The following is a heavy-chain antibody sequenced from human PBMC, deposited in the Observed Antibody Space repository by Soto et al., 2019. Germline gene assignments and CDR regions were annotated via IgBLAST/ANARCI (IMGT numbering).Heavy chain of an antibody. V-gene: IGHV4-4*02. Sequence: HPQESGPGLVKPSGTLSLTCDVSGGSISSSSWWPWVRQSPGKGLEWIGEIYHAGSPNYNPSFQSRVTILADKSKNHFSLRLTSVTAADTAIYYCARGLSFRGDFDVWGQGTTVTVSS. J-gene: IGHJ3*01. D-gene: IGHD2-21*02. CDR1: GGSISSSSW. CDR2: IYHAGSP. CDR3: ARGLSFRGDFDV.